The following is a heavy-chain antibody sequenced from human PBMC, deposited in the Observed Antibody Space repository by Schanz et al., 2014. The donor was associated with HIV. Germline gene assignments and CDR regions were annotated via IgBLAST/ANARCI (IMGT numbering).Heavy chain of an antibody. Sequence: VQLLEFGGGLVRPGESLRLSCLASGFTFNNYAMSWVRQAPGKGLEWVAVISYDGSKKQYVDSVKGRFTISRDSPKNTVSLQMNSLRVEDTAVYFCAREDTETDAFDIWGQGTMVTVSS. J-gene: IGHJ3*02. D-gene: IGHD2-8*02. V-gene: IGHV3-30*03. CDR1: GFTFNNYA. CDR2: ISYDGSKK. CDR3: AREDTETDAFDI.